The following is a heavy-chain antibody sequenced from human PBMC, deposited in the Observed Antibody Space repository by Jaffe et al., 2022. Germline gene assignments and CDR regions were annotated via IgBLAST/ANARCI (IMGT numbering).Heavy chain of an antibody. CDR1: GYTFTSYD. Sequence: QVQLVQSGAEVKKPGASVKVSCKASGYTFTSYDINWVRQATGQGLEWMGWMNPNSGNTGYAQKFQGRVTMTRNTSISTAYMELSSLRSEDTAVYYCARGSKATYPYYYYYYMDVWGKGTTVTVSS. CDR2: MNPNSGNT. J-gene: IGHJ6*03. CDR3: ARGSKATYPYYYYYYMDV. V-gene: IGHV1-8*01.